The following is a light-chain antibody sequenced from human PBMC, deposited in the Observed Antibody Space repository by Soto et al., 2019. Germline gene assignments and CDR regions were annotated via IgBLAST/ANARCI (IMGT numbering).Light chain of an antibody. V-gene: IGKV1-39*01. CDR2: AAS. CDR3: QQSYTRWT. CDR1: QNIGSC. Sequence: DIQMTQSPSSLSASVGDRVTISCRASQNIGSCLNWYQQKPGKAPKVLISAASTLQSGVPSRFSGSGSETDFTLTNSSLQPEDFATYYCQQSYTRWTFGQGTKLEIK. J-gene: IGKJ2*02.